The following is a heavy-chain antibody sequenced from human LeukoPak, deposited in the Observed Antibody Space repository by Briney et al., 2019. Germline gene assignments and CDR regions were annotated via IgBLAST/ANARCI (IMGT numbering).Heavy chain of an antibody. CDR2: ISGSGGST. CDR3: AKTLRDGYNYFDY. J-gene: IGHJ4*02. CDR1: GFTFSSYA. Sequence: GGSLRLSCAASGFTFSSYAMSWVRQAPGKGLEWVSAISGSGGSTYYADSVKGRFTVSRDNSKNTLYLQMNSLRAEDTAVYYCAKTLRDGYNYFDYWGRGTLVTVSS. V-gene: IGHV3-23*01. D-gene: IGHD5-24*01.